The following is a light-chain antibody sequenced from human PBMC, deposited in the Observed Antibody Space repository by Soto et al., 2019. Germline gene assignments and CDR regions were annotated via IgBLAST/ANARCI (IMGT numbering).Light chain of an antibody. CDR1: QSVLYSPNNKNY. Sequence: DIVTTQSPDSLAVSLGERATINCKSSQSVLYSPNNKNYLAWYQQKPGQPPKLLVYWASTRESGVPDRFSGSGSGTDFTLTINSLQAEDVAVYYCQQYHSPPQTFGQGTKVEIK. CDR3: QQYHSPPQT. CDR2: WAS. V-gene: IGKV4-1*01. J-gene: IGKJ1*01.